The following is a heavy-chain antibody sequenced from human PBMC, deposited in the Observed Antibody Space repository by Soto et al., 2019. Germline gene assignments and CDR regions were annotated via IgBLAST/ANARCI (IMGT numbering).Heavy chain of an antibody. D-gene: IGHD6-6*01. Sequence: QVQLQQWGAGLLKPSETLSLTCAVYCGSFSGSYWSWIRQPPGKGLEWIGEINHSGSTNYNPSLKSRVTMSVDTSKNQFSLKLSSVTAADTAVYYCARTSRFDCWGQGTLVTVSS. J-gene: IGHJ4*02. CDR2: INHSGST. CDR3: ARTSRFDC. V-gene: IGHV4-34*01. CDR1: CGSFSGSY.